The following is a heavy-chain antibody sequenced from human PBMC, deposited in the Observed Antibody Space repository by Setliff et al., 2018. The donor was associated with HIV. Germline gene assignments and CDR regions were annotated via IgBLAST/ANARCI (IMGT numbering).Heavy chain of an antibody. J-gene: IGHJ6*03. CDR3: ARVDFWSGWSGYPYYMDV. CDR1: GFTFSTYG. D-gene: IGHD3-3*01. Sequence: PGGSLRLSCAASGFTFSTYGMHWVRQAPGKGLEWVAVIWYDGSNKYYEDSVKGRFTISRDNSKNSLYLQMNSLRVEDTAVYYCARVDFWSGWSGYPYYMDVWGKGTTVTVSS. V-gene: IGHV3-33*01. CDR2: IWYDGSNK.